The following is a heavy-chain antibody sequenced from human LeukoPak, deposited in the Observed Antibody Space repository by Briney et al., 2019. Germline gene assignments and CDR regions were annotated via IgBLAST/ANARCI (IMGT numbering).Heavy chain of an antibody. J-gene: IGHJ5*02. CDR3: ASSAYYYDSSGYYPSPHWFDP. CDR2: INPSGGST. D-gene: IGHD3-22*01. Sequence: ASVTVSCKASGYTFTSYYMHWVRQAPGQGLEWMGIINPSGGSTSYAQKFQGRVTMTRDTSTSTVYMELSSLRSEDTAVYYCASSAYYYDSSGYYPSPHWFDPWGQGTLVTVSS. V-gene: IGHV1-46*01. CDR1: GYTFTSYY.